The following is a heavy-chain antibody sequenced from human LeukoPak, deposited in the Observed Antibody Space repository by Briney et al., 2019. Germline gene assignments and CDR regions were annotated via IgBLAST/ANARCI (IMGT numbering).Heavy chain of an antibody. CDR1: GYTFTGYY. CDR3: ARVVTFGDLEYYFDH. CDR2: INPNSGGT. J-gene: IGHJ4*02. Sequence: GASVKVSCKASGYTFTGYYMHWVRQAPGQGLEWMGWINPNSGGTNYAQKFQGRVTMTRDTSISTAYMELSRLRSDDTAVYYCARVVTFGDLEYYFDHWGRGTLVTVSS. D-gene: IGHD3-10*01. V-gene: IGHV1-2*02.